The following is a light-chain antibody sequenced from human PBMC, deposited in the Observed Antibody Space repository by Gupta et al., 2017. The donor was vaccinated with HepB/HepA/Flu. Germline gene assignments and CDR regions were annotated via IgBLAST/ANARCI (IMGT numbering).Light chain of an antibody. V-gene: IGLV1-44*01. J-gene: IGLJ3*02. CDR3: AAWDDSLNGWV. CDR2: SNN. CDR1: RSNIGSNS. Sequence: QSVLTQPPSASGTPGQRVTISCSGSRSNIGSNSVNWYQQLPGTAPKLLIYSNNQRPSGVPDRFSGSKSGTSASLAISGLQSEDEAEFYCAAWDDSLNGWVFGGGTKLTVL.